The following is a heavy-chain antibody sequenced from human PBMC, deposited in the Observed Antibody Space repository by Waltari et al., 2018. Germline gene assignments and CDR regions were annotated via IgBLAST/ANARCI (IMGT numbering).Heavy chain of an antibody. CDR3: AGGKHPPTGEDALHI. CDR1: GLTFRHHV. D-gene: IGHD3-10*01. V-gene: IGHV3-30*15. Sequence: QVQLVESGGGVLQPGRSLRPSCRASGLTFRHHVMPGVRQAPGKGLEWGAIISSDGHNAYCADSLKGRFTISRDNSKNTLYLEVSNLRPEDTAVYYCAGGKHPPTGEDALHIWGQGTMVTVSS. CDR2: ISSDGHNA. J-gene: IGHJ3*02.